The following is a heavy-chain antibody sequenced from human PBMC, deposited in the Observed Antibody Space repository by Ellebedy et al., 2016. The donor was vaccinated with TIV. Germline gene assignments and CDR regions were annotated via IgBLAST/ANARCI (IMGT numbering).Heavy chain of an antibody. D-gene: IGHD2-2*01. Sequence: ASVKVSXKASGYTFTSYGISWVRQAPGQGLEWMGWISAYNGNTNYAQKLQGRVTMTTDTSTSTAYMELRSLRSDDTAVYYCARGSNIVVVPAATNWFDPWGQGTLVTVSS. V-gene: IGHV1-18*01. CDR3: ARGSNIVVVPAATNWFDP. J-gene: IGHJ5*02. CDR2: ISAYNGNT. CDR1: GYTFTSYG.